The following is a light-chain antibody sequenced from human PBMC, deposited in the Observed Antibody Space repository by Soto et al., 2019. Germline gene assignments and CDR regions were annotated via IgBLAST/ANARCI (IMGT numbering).Light chain of an antibody. CDR3: QKCDYLPI. J-gene: IGKJ3*01. CDR1: HDITSY. V-gene: IGKV1-33*01. CDR2: DAS. Sequence: DIQMTQSPSSLSASVGDRVTITCQASHDITSYLNWYQHKPGKAPKLLIYDASILEAGVPSRFSGSGSGTHFAFAISSLQPEDVATYYCQKCDYLPIFGPGTTVDFK.